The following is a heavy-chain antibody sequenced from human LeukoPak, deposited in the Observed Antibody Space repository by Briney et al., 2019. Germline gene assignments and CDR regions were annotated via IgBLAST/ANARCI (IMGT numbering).Heavy chain of an antibody. V-gene: IGHV3-48*01. CDR2: ISSGSSSR. CDR1: GFTFNTSD. Sequence: GGSLRLSCAASGFTFNTSDMTWVRQAPGKGLEWVSYISSGSSSRYYADSVKGRFTISRDNAKNSLYLQMNSLRAEDTAVYYCARVHSGSYSGMDVWGQGTTVIVSS. J-gene: IGHJ6*02. CDR3: ARVHSGSYSGMDV. D-gene: IGHD1-26*01.